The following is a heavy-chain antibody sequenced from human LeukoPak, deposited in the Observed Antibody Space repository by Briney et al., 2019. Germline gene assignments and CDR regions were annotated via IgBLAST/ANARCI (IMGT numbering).Heavy chain of an antibody. CDR2: LYHSGST. CDR1: GGSFIGYY. Sequence: PSETLSLTCVVHGGSFIGYYWSWIRQTPGKGLEWMAQLYHSGSTNYNPSMKSRVSMSADTSNNQLSLNVTSVTAADAAVYYCARGRGRVTTFKDYYFGLDVWGQGTTVTVSS. D-gene: IGHD4-17*01. V-gene: IGHV4-34*01. J-gene: IGHJ6*02. CDR3: ARGRGRVTTFKDYYFGLDV.